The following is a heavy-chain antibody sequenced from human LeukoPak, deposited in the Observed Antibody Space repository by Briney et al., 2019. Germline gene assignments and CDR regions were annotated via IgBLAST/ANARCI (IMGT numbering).Heavy chain of an antibody. D-gene: IGHD6-13*01. Sequence: SVTVSCKASGYTFSGYYLHWVRQAPGQGLQWVGWINPNSGDTHYAQMFQGRVTMTRDTSINTAYMELRRVRSDDTAVYYCAKSAQYSSAWFTGSFDYWGEGTLVTVSS. V-gene: IGHV1-2*02. CDR3: AKSAQYSSAWFTGSFDY. J-gene: IGHJ4*02. CDR1: GYTFSGYY. CDR2: INPNSGDT.